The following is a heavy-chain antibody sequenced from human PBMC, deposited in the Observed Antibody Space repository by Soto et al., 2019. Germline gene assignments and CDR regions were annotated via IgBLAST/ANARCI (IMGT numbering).Heavy chain of an antibody. CDR1: GFTFSSYG. CDR3: AKDRWGPTYYYYGMDV. Sequence: GGSLRLSCAASGFTFSSYGMHWVRQAPGKGLEWVAVISYDGSNKYYADSVKGRFTISRDNSKNTLYLQMNSLRAEDTAVYYCAKDRWGPTYYYYGMDVWGQGTTVTVS. CDR2: ISYDGSNK. J-gene: IGHJ6*02. D-gene: IGHD7-27*01. V-gene: IGHV3-30*18.